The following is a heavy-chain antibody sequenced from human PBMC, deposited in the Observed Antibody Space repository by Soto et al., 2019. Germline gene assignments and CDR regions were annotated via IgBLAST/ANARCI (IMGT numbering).Heavy chain of an antibody. D-gene: IGHD6-13*01. CDR1: GGSISSGGYY. Sequence: TLSLTCTVSGGSISSGGYYWSWIRQHPGKGLEWIGYIYYSGSTYYNPSLKSRVTISVDTSKNQFSLKLSSVTAADTAVYYCARDREAAAGNLYYYYGMDVWGQGTTVTVSS. CDR3: ARDREAAAGNLYYYYGMDV. V-gene: IGHV4-31*03. CDR2: IYYSGST. J-gene: IGHJ6*02.